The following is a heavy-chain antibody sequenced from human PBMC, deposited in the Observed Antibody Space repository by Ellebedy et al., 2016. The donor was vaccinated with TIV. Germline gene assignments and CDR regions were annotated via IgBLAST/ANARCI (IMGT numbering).Heavy chain of an antibody. J-gene: IGHJ4*02. V-gene: IGHV1-46*01. CDR1: GYTFTSYY. CDR2: INPSGGSS. CDR3: ARGDKYYYDSSGYYYTY. Sequence: ASVKVSCKASGYTFTSYYMYWVRQAPGQGLEWMGIINPSGGSSNYAQKFQGRVTMTRDTSTSTVYMELSSLRSEDTAAYYCARGDKYYYDSSGYYYTYWGQGTLVTVSS. D-gene: IGHD3-22*01.